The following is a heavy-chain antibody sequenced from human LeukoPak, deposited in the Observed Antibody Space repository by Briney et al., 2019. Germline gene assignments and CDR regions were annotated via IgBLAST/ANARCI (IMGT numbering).Heavy chain of an antibody. Sequence: PGGSPRLSCAAPGFTFSDYYMSWIRQAPGKGLEWVSYISSSGSTIYYADSVKGRFTISRDNAKNSLYLQMNSLRAEDTAVYYCARRGYSGYDYGFDYWGQGTLVTVSS. CDR3: ARRGYSGYDYGFDY. D-gene: IGHD5-12*01. J-gene: IGHJ4*02. CDR2: ISSSGSTI. V-gene: IGHV3-11*04. CDR1: GFTFSDYY.